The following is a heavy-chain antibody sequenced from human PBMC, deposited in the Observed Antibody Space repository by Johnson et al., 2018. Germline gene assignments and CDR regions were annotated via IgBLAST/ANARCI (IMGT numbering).Heavy chain of an antibody. CDR2: ISGSGGST. V-gene: IGHV3-23*01. J-gene: IGHJ6*02. CDR3: AKRAIFRYYYGMDV. D-gene: IGHD3-3*01. CDR1: GFTFSSYA. Sequence: VQLQESGGGLVQPGGSLRLSCAASGFTFSSYAMSWVRQAPGKGLEWVSAISGSGGSTYYADSGKGRFTISRNNSKNTLYLQMNSLRAEDTAVYYCAKRAIFRYYYGMDVWGQGTTVTVSS.